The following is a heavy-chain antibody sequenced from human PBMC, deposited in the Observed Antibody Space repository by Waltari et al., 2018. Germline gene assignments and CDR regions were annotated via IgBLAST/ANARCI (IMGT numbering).Heavy chain of an antibody. Sequence: EVQLVQSGADVKKPGATVKISCQVSGYTITDFYKHWVQQSPGQGLEWMGLVDPEDGETIYAEKFQGRVTITADTSTDTAYMELSSLRSEDMAVYYCATTGDYSGQGTLVTVAS. J-gene: IGHJ4*02. CDR1: GYTITDFY. V-gene: IGHV1-69-2*01. CDR3: ATTGDY. D-gene: IGHD3-10*01. CDR2: VDPEDGET.